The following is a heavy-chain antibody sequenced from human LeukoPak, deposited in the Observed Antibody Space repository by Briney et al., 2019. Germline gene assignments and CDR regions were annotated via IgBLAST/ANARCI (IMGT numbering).Heavy chain of an antibody. CDR1: GGTFTSYG. CDR3: ARVSYSGSYSTFDY. CDR2: IIPILGIA. D-gene: IGHD1-26*01. V-gene: IGHV1-69*04. J-gene: IGHJ4*02. Sequence: SVKVSCKASGGTFTSYGVTWVRQAPGQGLEWMGRIIPILGIANYAQKFQGRVTITADTSTSTAYMELRSLRSDDTAVYYCARVSYSGSYSTFDYWGQGTLVTVSS.